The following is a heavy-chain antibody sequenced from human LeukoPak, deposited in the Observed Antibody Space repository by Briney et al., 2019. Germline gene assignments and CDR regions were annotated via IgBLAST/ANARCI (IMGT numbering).Heavy chain of an antibody. CDR3: AKGYYDFWSGPTPGDYYYYGMDV. CDR1: GFTFSSYA. Sequence: GGSLRLSCAASGFTFSSYAMSWARQAPGKGLEWVSAISGSGGSTYYADPVKGRFTISRDNSKNTLYLQMNSLRAEDTAVYYCAKGYYDFWSGPTPGDYYYYGMDVWGQGTTVTVSS. V-gene: IGHV3-23*01. CDR2: ISGSGGST. J-gene: IGHJ6*02. D-gene: IGHD3-3*01.